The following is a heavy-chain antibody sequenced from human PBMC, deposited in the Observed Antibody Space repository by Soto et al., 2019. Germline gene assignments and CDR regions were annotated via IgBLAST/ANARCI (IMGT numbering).Heavy chain of an antibody. Sequence: QVQLVQYGAEVKKPGSSVKVSCKASGGTFSSYAISWVRQAPGQGLEWMGGIIPIFGTANYAQKFQGRVTITADESTSTAYMELSSLRSEDTAVYYCAREREDCSSISCYGYYGMDVWGQGTTVTVSS. CDR1: GGTFSSYA. V-gene: IGHV1-69*01. CDR3: AREREDCSSISCYGYYGMDV. J-gene: IGHJ6*02. CDR2: IIPIFGTA. D-gene: IGHD2-2*01.